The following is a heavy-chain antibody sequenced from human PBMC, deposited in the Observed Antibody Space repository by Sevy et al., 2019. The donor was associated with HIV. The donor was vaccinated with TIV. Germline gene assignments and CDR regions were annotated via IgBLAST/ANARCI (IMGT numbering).Heavy chain of an antibody. D-gene: IGHD2-15*01. CDR3: ARAGGGGYCSGGSCYSSYYYFYGMDV. J-gene: IGHJ6*02. CDR1: GDSVSSNSAA. V-gene: IGHV6-1*01. Sequence: SQTLSLTCAISGDSVSSNSAAWNWIRQSPSRGLEWLGRTYYRSKWYNDYAVSVKSRITINPDTSNNQVSLQLNSVTPDDTAVYYCARAGGGGYCSGGSCYSSYYYFYGMDVWGQGTTVTVSS. CDR2: TYYRSKWYN.